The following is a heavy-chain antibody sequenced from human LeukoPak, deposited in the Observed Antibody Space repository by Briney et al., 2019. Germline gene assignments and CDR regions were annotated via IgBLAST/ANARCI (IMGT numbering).Heavy chain of an antibody. CDR3: ARDIAAAGTKVFDY. D-gene: IGHD6-13*01. V-gene: IGHV1-18*01. CDR2: ISAYNGNT. J-gene: IGHJ4*02. CDR1: GYTFTSYG. Sequence: ASVKVSCKASGYTFTSYGISWVRQAPGQGLEWMGWISAYNGNTNYAQKLQGRVTMTTDTSTSTAYMELRSLRSDDTAVYYCARDIAAAGTKVFDYWGQGTLVTVSS.